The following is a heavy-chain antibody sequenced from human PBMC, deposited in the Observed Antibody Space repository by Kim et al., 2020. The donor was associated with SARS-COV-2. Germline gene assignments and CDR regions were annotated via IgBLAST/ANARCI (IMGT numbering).Heavy chain of an antibody. Sequence: ASVKVSCKASGYTFTSYAMNWVRQAPAQGLEWMGWINTNTGNPTYAQGFTGRFVFSLDTSVSTAYLQISSLKAEDTAVYYCARLGVSSAYSSNESSLFDYWGQGALVTVSA. J-gene: IGHJ4*02. CDR3: ARLGVSSAYSSNESSLFDY. CDR1: GYTFTSYA. CDR2: INTNTGNP. V-gene: IGHV7-4-1*02. D-gene: IGHD6-13*01.